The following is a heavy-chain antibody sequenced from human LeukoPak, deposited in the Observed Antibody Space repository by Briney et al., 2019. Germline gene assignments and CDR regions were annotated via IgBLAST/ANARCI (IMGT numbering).Heavy chain of an antibody. D-gene: IGHD4-23*01. J-gene: IGHJ4*01. CDR2: IYVSGYT. CDR3: ARDLNGGSHFDY. CDR1: GGSISSYY. V-gene: IGHV4-59*01. Sequence: SETLSLTCTVSGGSISSYYWSWIRQPPGKGLEWIGYIYVSGYTHYNPSLKSRVTISIDTSKHHFSLNLTSVTAADTAVYYCARDLNGGSHFDYWGHGTLVTVSA.